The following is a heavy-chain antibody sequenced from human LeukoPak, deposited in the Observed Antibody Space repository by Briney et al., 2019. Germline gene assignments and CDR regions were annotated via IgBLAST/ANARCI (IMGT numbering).Heavy chain of an antibody. Sequence: GGSLRLSCAASGFAFSRSVMHWVRQAPGKGLEWVAVVWYNGSNKHYADSVKGRFTISRDNSNNTLYLQMNSLRAEDTAVYYCARDPKYSNSWFFDYWGQGILVTVSS. V-gene: IGHV3-33*01. CDR3: ARDPKYSNSWFFDY. D-gene: IGHD6-13*01. J-gene: IGHJ4*02. CDR2: VWYNGSNK. CDR1: GFAFSRSV.